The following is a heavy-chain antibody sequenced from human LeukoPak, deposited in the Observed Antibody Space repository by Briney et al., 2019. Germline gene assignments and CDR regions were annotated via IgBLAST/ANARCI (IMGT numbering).Heavy chain of an antibody. CDR3: AIFNWNGRFDP. J-gene: IGHJ5*02. Sequence: SETLSLTCTVSGGSISSSYWSWIRQPPGKGLEWIGYIYYGGSTNYNPSLKSRVTISVDTSKNQFSLKVSSVTAADTAAYYCAIFNWNGRFDPWGQGTLVTVSS. V-gene: IGHV4-59*01. CDR1: GGSISSSY. CDR2: IYYGGST. D-gene: IGHD1-1*01.